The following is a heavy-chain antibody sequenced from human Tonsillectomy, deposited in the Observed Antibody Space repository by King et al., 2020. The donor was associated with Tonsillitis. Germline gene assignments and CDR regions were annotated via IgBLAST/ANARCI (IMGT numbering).Heavy chain of an antibody. CDR3: ARPYCSSTSCYSDPMDV. D-gene: IGHD2-2*02. CDR1: GGTFSSYA. V-gene: IGHV1-69*01. Sequence: VQLVQSGAEVKKPGSSVKVSCKASGGTFSSYAISGVRQAPGQGLEWMGGIIPIFGTANYAQKFQGRVTITADESTSTAYMELSSLRSEDTAVYYCARPYCSSTSCYSDPMDVWGQGTTVTVSS. J-gene: IGHJ6*02. CDR2: IIPIFGTA.